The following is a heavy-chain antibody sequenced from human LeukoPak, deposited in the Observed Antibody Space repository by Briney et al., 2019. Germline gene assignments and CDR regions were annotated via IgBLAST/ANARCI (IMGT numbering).Heavy chain of an antibody. CDR1: GFTFSSYA. J-gene: IGHJ4*02. V-gene: IGHV3-30*04. D-gene: IGHD5-24*01. CDR2: ISYDGSNK. CDR3: ARDGDGYRPYYFDY. Sequence: GGSLRLSCAASGFTFSSYAMHWVRQAPGKGLEWVAVISYDGSNKYYADSVKGRFTISRDNSKNTLYLQMNSLRAVDTAVYYCARDGDGYRPYYFDYWGQGTLVTVSS.